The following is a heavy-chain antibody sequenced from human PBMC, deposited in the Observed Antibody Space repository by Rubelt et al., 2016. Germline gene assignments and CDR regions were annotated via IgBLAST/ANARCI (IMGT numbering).Heavy chain of an antibody. Sequence: QVQLVESGGGVVQPGRSLRLSCAASGFTFTSYGVHWVRQAPRKGLEWVAVMSYDGTNKYYADSVKGRFTISRDNSKNTLYLQMNSMRAVEPGGYYCAGCGGYRSRFFYYDGMDVGGQGTTATVSS. CDR2: MSYDGTNK. J-gene: IGHJ6*02. D-gene: IGHD6-13*01. CDR3: AGCGGYRSRFFYYDGMDV. CDR1: GFTFTSYG. V-gene: IGHV3-30*04.